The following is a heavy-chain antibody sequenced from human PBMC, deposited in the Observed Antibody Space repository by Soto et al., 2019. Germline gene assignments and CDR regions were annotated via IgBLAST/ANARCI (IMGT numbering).Heavy chain of an antibody. CDR1: GGSVSSGSYY. CDR2: IYYSGST. V-gene: IGHV4-61*01. CDR3: ARGVTMVRGVIHTPYFDY. D-gene: IGHD3-10*01. J-gene: IGHJ4*02. Sequence: SETLSLTCTVSGGSVSSGSYYWSWIRQPPGKGLEWIGYIYYSGSTNYNPSLKSRVTISVDTSKNQFSLKLSSVTAADTAVYYCARGVTMVRGVIHTPYFDYWGQGTLVTSPQ.